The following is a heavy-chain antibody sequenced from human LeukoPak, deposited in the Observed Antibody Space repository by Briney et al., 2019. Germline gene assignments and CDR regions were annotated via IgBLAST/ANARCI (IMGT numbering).Heavy chain of an antibody. CDR1: SFTFSRYR. V-gene: IGHV3-7*01. J-gene: IGHJ4*02. Sequence: TGGSLRLSCAASSFTFSRYRMSWVRQAPGKGLEWVANINEGANAKYYVDSVKGRFTISRDNAKNSLYLQMNSLRVEDTAVYYCARVGYNDYDLDYWGQGALVTVSS. CDR2: INEGANAK. CDR3: ARVGYNDYDLDY. D-gene: IGHD5-12*01.